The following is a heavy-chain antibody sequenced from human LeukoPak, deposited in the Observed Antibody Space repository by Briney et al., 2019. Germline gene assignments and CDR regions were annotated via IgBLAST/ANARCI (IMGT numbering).Heavy chain of an antibody. CDR2: INHSGST. Sequence: SETLSLTCAVSGGSVSHSNWWTWVRQPPGKGLEWIGEINHSGSTNYNPSLKSRVTISVDTSKNQFSLRLSSVTAADTAIYYCAKRRFLEWLSPHAFDIWGQGTMVTVSS. J-gene: IGHJ3*02. CDR3: AKRRFLEWLSPHAFDI. D-gene: IGHD3-3*01. V-gene: IGHV4-4*02. CDR1: GGSVSHSNW.